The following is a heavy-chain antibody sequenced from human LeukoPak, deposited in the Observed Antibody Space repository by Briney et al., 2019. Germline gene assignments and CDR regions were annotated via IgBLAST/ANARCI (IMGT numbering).Heavy chain of an antibody. CDR2: IYHSGST. V-gene: IGHV4-38-2*02. J-gene: IGHJ3*02. D-gene: IGHD2-15*01. CDR3: ARIYCSGGSCYGAFDI. Sequence: SETLSLTCTVSGYSISSGYYWGWIRQPPGKGLEWIGSIYHSGSTYYNPSLKSRVTISVDTSKNQFSLKLSSVTAADTAVYYCARIYCSGGSCYGAFDIWGQGTMVTVSS. CDR1: GYSISSGYY.